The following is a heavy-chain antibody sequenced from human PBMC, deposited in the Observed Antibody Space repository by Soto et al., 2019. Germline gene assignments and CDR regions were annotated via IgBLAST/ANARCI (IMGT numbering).Heavy chain of an antibody. CDR1: GGSISSYY. CDR2: FYPTGKT. CDR3: ARCGLDYGMDV. V-gene: IGHV4-4*07. J-gene: IGHJ6*02. D-gene: IGHD3-16*01. Sequence: QVQLQESGPGLVKPSETLSLTCTVSGGSISSYYWCWTQQPAGKGLEWIGRFYPTGKTNYNPSLLSRLTMSADTSRNQFSLNLTSVTAADTAVYYCARCGLDYGMDVWGQGTTVTVSS.